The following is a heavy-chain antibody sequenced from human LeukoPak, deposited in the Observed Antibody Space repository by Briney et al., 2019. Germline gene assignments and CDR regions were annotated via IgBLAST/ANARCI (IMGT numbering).Heavy chain of an antibody. CDR1: GFSVSSNF. V-gene: IGHV3-53*01. CDR3: ARDIAYNYDSSGYSYVY. Sequence: PGGSLRLSCAASGFSVSSNFMSWVRQAPGKGLEWVSIIYSGGSTHYADSVKGRFTISRDNSKNTLYLQMSSLRAEDTAVYYCARDIAYNYDSSGYSYVYWGQGTLVTVSS. J-gene: IGHJ4*02. CDR2: IYSGGST. D-gene: IGHD3-22*01.